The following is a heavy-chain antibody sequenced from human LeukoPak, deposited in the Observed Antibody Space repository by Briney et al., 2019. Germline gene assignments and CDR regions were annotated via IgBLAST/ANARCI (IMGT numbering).Heavy chain of an antibody. V-gene: IGHV3-23*01. J-gene: IGHJ1*01. CDR2: ISGSGGST. CDR3: ARYCSGGSCYSGYFQH. CDR1: GFTFSSYA. D-gene: IGHD2-15*01. Sequence: GGSLRLSCAASGFTFSSYAMSWARQAPGKGLEWVSAISGSGGSTYYADSVKGRFTVSRDNAKNSLYLQMNSLRAEDTAVYYCARYCSGGSCYSGYFQHWGQGTLVTVSS.